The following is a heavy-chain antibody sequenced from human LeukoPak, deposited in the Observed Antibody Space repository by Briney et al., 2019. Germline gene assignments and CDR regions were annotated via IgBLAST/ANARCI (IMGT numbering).Heavy chain of an antibody. J-gene: IGHJ4*02. CDR2: MNPNSGNT. V-gene: IGHV1-8*01. CDR3: ARGGLCSGGSCYDSDY. Sequence: ASVKVSCKASGYTFTSYDINWVRQATGQGLEWMGWMNPNSGNTGYAQKFQSRVTMTRNTSISTAYMELSSLRSEDTAVYYCARGGLCSGGSCYDSDYWGQGTLVTVSS. D-gene: IGHD2-15*01. CDR1: GYTFTSYD.